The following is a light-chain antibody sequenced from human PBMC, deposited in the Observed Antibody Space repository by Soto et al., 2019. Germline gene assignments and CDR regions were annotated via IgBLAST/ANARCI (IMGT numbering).Light chain of an antibody. J-gene: IGKJ1*01. CDR2: AAS. Sequence: DIQMTQSPSSLSASVGDSVTITCRASQSISSYLNWYQQKPGKAPKLLIYAASSLQSGVPSRFSGSGSGTAFTLTISSLPPEDFATYYCQQSYSTPRTFGQGTKVEIK. CDR1: QSISSY. CDR3: QQSYSTPRT. V-gene: IGKV1-39*01.